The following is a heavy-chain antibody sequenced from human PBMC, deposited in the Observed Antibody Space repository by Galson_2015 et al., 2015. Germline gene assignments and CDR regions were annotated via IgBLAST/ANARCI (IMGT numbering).Heavy chain of an antibody. J-gene: IGHJ6*02. D-gene: IGHD3-16*01. V-gene: IGHV7-4-1*02. CDR1: GYTFTSYA. CDR3: ARDLGSNYCGMDV. Sequence: SVKVSCTASGYTFTSYAMNWVRQAPGQGLEWMGWINTNTGNPTFAHGFAGRFVFSLDTSVSTAYLQISSLKAEDTAVYYCARDLGSNYCGMDVWGQGTTVTVSS. CDR2: INTNTGNP.